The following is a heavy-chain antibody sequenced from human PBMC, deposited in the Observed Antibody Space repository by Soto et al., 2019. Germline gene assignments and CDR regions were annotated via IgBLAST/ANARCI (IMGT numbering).Heavy chain of an antibody. CDR3: ARDGDYGDHRLPFDY. CDR1: GGSISSGGYY. Sequence: QVQLQESGPGLVKPSQTLSLTCTVSGGSISSGGYYWSWIRPHPGKGLEWIGYIYYSGSTYYKPSLKSRVTISVDTSKNQFSLKLSSVTAAYTAVYYCARDGDYGDHRLPFDYWGQGTLVTVSS. J-gene: IGHJ4*02. D-gene: IGHD4-17*01. CDR2: IYYSGST. V-gene: IGHV4-31*03.